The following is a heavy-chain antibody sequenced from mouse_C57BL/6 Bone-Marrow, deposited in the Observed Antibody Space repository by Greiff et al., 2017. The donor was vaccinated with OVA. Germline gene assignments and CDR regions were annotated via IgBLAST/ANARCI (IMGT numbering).Heavy chain of an antibody. J-gene: IGHJ4*01. Sequence: EVTLVESGGGLVQPIGSLKLSCAASGFTFNTYAMHLVRQAPGTGLDWVARIRSKSSNYATYYADSVKDRFTISRDDSQSMLYLQMNNLKTEDTAMYYCVRDLSHYYGSRDYAMDYWGQGTSVTVSS. CDR2: IRSKSSNYAT. CDR3: VRDLSHYYGSRDYAMDY. D-gene: IGHD1-1*01. V-gene: IGHV10-3*01. CDR1: GFTFNTYA.